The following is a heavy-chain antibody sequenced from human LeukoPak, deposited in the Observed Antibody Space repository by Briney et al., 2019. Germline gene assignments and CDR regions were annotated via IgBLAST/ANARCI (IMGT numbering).Heavy chain of an antibody. D-gene: IGHD1-26*01. J-gene: IGHJ1*01. CDR3: ARVGGSYGFLSQKPRYFQH. Sequence: GGSLRLSCAASGFTFSSYEMNGVRQAPGKGLEWVSYISSSGSTIYYADSVKGRFTISRDNARNSLYLQMNSLRAEDTAVYYCARVGGSYGFLSQKPRYFQHWGQGTLVTVSS. CDR1: GFTFSSYE. V-gene: IGHV3-48*03. CDR2: ISSSGSTI.